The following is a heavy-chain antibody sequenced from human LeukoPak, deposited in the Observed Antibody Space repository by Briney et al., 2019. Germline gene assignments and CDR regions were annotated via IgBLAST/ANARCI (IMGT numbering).Heavy chain of an antibody. V-gene: IGHV4-34*01. Sequence: SETLCLTCAVYVGSFSGDYWCWIRHPPGKGLEWIGEMNHSGSTNYNPSLKSRVTISVDTSKNQFSLKLSSVTAADTAVYYCARGGPLRGTMVRGVIIKSGWFDPWGQGTLVTVSS. CDR3: ARGGPLRGTMVRGVIIKSGWFDP. CDR1: VGSFSGDY. CDR2: MNHSGST. D-gene: IGHD3-10*01. J-gene: IGHJ5*02.